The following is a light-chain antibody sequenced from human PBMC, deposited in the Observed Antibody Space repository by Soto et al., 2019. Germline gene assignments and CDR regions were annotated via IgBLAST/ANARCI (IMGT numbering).Light chain of an antibody. V-gene: IGLV1-51*01. CDR2: DNN. J-gene: IGLJ2*01. CDR1: SSNIGNNY. CDR3: GTLDSSLSAGV. Sequence: QSVLTQPPSVSAAPGHKVTISCSGSSSNIGNNYVSWYQQLPGTAPKLLIYDNNKRPSGIPDRFSGSKSGTSATLGITGLQTGDEAYYYCGTLDSSLSAGVFGGGTKLTVL.